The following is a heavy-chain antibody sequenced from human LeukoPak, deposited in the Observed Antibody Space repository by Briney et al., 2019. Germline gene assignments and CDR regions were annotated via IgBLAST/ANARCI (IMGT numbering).Heavy chain of an antibody. J-gene: IGHJ3*02. V-gene: IGHV5-51*01. CDR2: IYPDDSDT. Sequence: GESLKISCKGSGYSFTSYWIGWVRQMPGKGLEWMGIIYPDDSDTRYSPSFQGQFTISADKSISTAYLQWSSLKASDTAMYYCARQQMVYEADAFDIWGRGTMVTVSS. CDR3: ARQQMVYEADAFDI. D-gene: IGHD2-8*01. CDR1: GYSFTSYW.